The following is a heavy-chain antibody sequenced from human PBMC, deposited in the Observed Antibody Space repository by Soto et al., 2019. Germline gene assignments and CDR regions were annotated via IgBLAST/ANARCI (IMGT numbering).Heavy chain of an antibody. CDR2: ISGSGGST. Sequence: EVQLLESGGGLVQPGGSLRLSCAASGFTFSSYAMSWVRQAPGKGLEWVSAISGSGGSTYYADSVKGRFTISRDNSKNPLYLQMNSLRAEDTAVYYCAILPALATYFDYWGQGTLVTVSS. CDR3: AILPALATYFDY. J-gene: IGHJ4*02. CDR1: GFTFSSYA. V-gene: IGHV3-23*01.